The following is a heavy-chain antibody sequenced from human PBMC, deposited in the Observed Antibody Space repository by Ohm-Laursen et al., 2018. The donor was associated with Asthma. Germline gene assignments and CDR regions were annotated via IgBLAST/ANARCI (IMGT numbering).Heavy chain of an antibody. J-gene: IGHJ4*02. Sequence: TLSLTCPVSGDSFSGGTYYWGWIRQLPGKGLEWIGYIDYGGSTFNNPSLESRITISVVTSKNQISLRLSSVTAADTAVYYCARGVGIYYGAGAIDSWGQGTLVTVSS. CDR2: IDYGGST. D-gene: IGHD4/OR15-4a*01. CDR1: GDSFSGGTYY. CDR3: ARGVGIYYGAGAIDS. V-gene: IGHV4-31*03.